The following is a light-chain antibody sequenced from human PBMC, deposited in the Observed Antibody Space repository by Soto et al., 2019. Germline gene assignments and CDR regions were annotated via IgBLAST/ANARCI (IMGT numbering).Light chain of an antibody. J-gene: IGKJ5*01. Sequence: DIQMTQSPSSLSASVGDRVNITCRASQSISSYLNWYQQKPGKAPKLLIYAASSLQSGVPSRFSGSGSGTDFTLTISSLQPEDFATYYCQQSYSTSITFGQGTRLEN. CDR2: AAS. CDR3: QQSYSTSIT. V-gene: IGKV1-39*01. CDR1: QSISSY.